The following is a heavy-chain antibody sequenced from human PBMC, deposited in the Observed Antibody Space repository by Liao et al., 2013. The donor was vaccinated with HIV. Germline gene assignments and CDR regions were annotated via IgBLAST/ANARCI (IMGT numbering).Heavy chain of an antibody. J-gene: IGHJ6*03. D-gene: IGHD3-3*01. Sequence: QVQLQQWGAGLLKPSETLSLTCAVYGDSFSGYFWTWIRQPPGKGLEWIGDINHTGSTNYNPSLKSRVTISVDTSKNQFSLRLTSVTAADTAVYYCAREYYDFWSGYPQSDYYYMDVWGKGTTVTVSS. CDR2: INHTGST. CDR3: AREYYDFWSGYPQSDYYYMDV. V-gene: IGHV4-34*01. CDR1: GDSFSGYF.